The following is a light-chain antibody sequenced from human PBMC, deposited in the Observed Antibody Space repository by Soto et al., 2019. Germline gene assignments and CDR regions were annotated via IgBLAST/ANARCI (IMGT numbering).Light chain of an antibody. J-gene: IGKJ3*01. CDR2: GAS. CDR1: QTITTSY. CDR3: QVYGSSPPFT. Sequence: EIVLTQSPGTLSLSPGERATLSCRASQTITTSYLAWYQQKPGQSPRLLMYGASRRATCIPDRFSGSGSGTDFTLTISRLEPEDFGVYYCQVYGSSPPFTFGPGTKVDTK. V-gene: IGKV3-20*01.